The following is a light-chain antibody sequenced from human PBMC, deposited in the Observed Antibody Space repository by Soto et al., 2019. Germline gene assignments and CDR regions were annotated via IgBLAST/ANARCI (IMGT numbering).Light chain of an antibody. CDR1: SGYSNYN. CDR2: VGTGGIVG. CDR3: GADHGSGNNFVVV. J-gene: IGLJ2*01. V-gene: IGLV9-49*01. Sequence: QTVVTQPPSASASLGASVTLTCTLSSGYSNYNVDWYQQRPGEGPRFVMRVGTGGIVGSKGDGIPDRFSVLGSGLNRYLTIKNIQEEDESDYHCGADHGSGNNFVVVFGGGTKLTVL.